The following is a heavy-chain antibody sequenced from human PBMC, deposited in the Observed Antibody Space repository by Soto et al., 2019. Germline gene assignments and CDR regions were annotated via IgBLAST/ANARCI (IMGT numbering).Heavy chain of an antibody. CDR1: GFVFSDYA. CDR2: ISAGGSDT. Sequence: EVQLLDSGGGWVQPGGSVRLSCVASGFVFSDYAMSWVRQAPGKGLEWVSAISAGGSDTYYADSVKGRFTVSRVNSESTLYLQMNTLSAEDTAIYYCASVPIWCGSSSCYTEGFDSWGQGTLVTVSS. V-gene: IGHV3-23*01. J-gene: IGHJ4*02. D-gene: IGHD2-2*01. CDR3: ASVPIWCGSSSCYTEGFDS.